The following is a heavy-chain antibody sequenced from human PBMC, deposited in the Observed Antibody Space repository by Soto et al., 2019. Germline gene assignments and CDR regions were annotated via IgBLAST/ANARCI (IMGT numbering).Heavy chain of an antibody. D-gene: IGHD3-9*01. J-gene: IGHJ4*02. CDR3: AKDGYDILTGYDYFDY. V-gene: IGHV3-23*01. Sequence: SGGSLRLSCAASGFTFSSYAMSWVRQAPGKGLEWVSAISGSGGSTYYADSVKGRFTISRDNSKNTLYLQMNSLRAEDTAVYYCAKDGYDILTGYDYFDYWGQGTLVTVSS. CDR2: ISGSGGST. CDR1: GFTFSSYA.